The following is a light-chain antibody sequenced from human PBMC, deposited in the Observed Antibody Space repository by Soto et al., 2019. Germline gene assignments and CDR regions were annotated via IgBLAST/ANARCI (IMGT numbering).Light chain of an antibody. Sequence: QAVVTQPPSVSGAPGQRVTISCTGSNSNIGAGYGVHWYQQLPGTAPKLLIPGNNHRPSGVPDRFSGSKSDTSASLAITGLQSEDEGDYYCQSYDNSLRGYVFGGGTKVTVL. V-gene: IGLV1-40*01. J-gene: IGLJ1*01. CDR2: GNN. CDR3: QSYDNSLRGYV. CDR1: NSNIGAGYG.